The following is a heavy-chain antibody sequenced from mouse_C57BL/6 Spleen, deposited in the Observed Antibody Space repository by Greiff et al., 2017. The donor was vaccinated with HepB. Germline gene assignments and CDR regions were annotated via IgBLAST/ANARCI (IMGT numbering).Heavy chain of an antibody. CDR3: ARRSYDYDERYWYFDV. CDR2: INPGSGGT. CDR1: GYAFTNYL. Sequence: VKLQESGAELVRPGTSVKVSCKASGYAFTNYLIEWVKQRPGQGLEWIGVINPGSGGTNYNEKFKGKATLTADKSSSTAYMQLSSLTSEDSAVYFCARRSYDYDERYWYFDVWGTGTTVTVSS. V-gene: IGHV1-54*01. J-gene: IGHJ1*03. D-gene: IGHD2-4*01.